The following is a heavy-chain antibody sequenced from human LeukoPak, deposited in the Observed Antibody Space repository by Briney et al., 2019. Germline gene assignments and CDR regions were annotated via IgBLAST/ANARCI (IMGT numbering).Heavy chain of an antibody. CDR2: ISSNGGST. CDR3: AREGDFWSGYSFQEGFDY. Sequence: GGSLRLSCAASGFTFSSYGMHWARQAPGKGLEYVSAISSNGGSTYYANSVKGRFTISRDNSKNTLYLQMGSLRAEDMAVYYCAREGDFWSGYSFQEGFDYWGQGTLVTVSS. D-gene: IGHD3-3*01. J-gene: IGHJ4*02. CDR1: GFTFSSYG. V-gene: IGHV3-64*01.